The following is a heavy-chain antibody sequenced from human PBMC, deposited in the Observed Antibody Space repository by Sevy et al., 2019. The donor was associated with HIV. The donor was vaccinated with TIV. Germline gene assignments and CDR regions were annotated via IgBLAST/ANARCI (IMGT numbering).Heavy chain of an antibody. Sequence: GGSLRLSCAASGFTFSSYAMSWVRQAPGKGLEWVSAISGSGGSTYYADSVKGRFTISRDNSKNTLYLQMNSLRAEDTAVYYCAKDYPDYGGNEASDYYYYYGMDVWGQGTTVTVSS. CDR2: ISGSGGST. CDR3: AKDYPDYGGNEASDYYYYYGMDV. J-gene: IGHJ6*02. CDR1: GFTFSSYA. V-gene: IGHV3-23*01. D-gene: IGHD4-17*01.